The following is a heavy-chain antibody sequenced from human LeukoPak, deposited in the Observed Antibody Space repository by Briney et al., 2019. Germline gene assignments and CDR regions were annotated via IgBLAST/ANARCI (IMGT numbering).Heavy chain of an antibody. D-gene: IGHD3-3*01. CDR3: ARGRTIFGVVIIPYYYYMDV. J-gene: IGHJ6*03. CDR1: GGSFSAHY. CDR2: IKHSGST. V-gene: IGHV4-34*01. Sequence: SETLSLTCAVYGGSFSAHYWSWIRQPPGKGLEWLGEIKHSGSTNYNPSLKSRLTMSVDTSKNQFSLKLSSVTAADTAVYYCARGRTIFGVVIIPYYYYMDVWGKGTTVTVSS.